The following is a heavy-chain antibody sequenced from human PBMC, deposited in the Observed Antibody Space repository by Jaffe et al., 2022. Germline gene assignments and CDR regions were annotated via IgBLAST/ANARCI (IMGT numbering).Heavy chain of an antibody. CDR3: ARDLTTVNLY. V-gene: IGHV3-23*01. D-gene: IGHD4-17*01. CDR1: GFIFNSYS. CDR2: ISNSGDKT. J-gene: IGHJ4*02. Sequence: EVQLLETGGDLVQPGGSLRLSCAASGFIFNSYSMAWVRQVPGKSPEWVSAISNSGDKTYYADSVKGRFTISRDNSRNTLYLQMKSLRVEDTAIYYCARDLTTVNLYWGQGTLVTVSS.